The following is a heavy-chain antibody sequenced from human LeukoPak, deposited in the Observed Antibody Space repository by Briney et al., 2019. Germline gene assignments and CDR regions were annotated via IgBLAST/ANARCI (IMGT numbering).Heavy chain of an antibody. Sequence: SETLSLTCTVSGGSISSYHWSWIRQPPGKGLEWIGYIYYSGSTNYNPSLKSRVTISVDTSKNQFSLKLSSVTAADTAVYYCAGAGGGSSFLDYWGQGTLVTVSS. CDR1: GGSISSYH. CDR2: IYYSGST. D-gene: IGHD6-6*01. J-gene: IGHJ4*02. V-gene: IGHV4-59*01. CDR3: AGAGGGSSFLDY.